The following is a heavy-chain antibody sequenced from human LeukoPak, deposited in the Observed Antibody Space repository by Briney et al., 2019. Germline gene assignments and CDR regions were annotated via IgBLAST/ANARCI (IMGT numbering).Heavy chain of an antibody. D-gene: IGHD4-11*01. CDR2: ISYDGSNK. Sequence: GGSLRLSCAASGFTFRSYAMHWVRQAPGKGLEWVAVISYDGSNKYYADSVKGRFTISRDNSKNTLYLQMNSLRAEDTAVYYCARETVTRFDYWGQGTLVTVSS. J-gene: IGHJ4*02. V-gene: IGHV3-30-3*01. CDR3: ARETVTRFDY. CDR1: GFTFRSYA.